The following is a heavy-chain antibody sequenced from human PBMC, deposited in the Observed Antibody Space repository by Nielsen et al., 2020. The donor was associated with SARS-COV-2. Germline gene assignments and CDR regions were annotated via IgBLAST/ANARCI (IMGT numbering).Heavy chain of an antibody. CDR1: GFTFSRYA. CDR2: ISRSGATT. Sequence: GGSLRLSCAASGFTFSRYAMSWVRQAPGQGLEWVSVISRSGATTYYADSVKGRFTISRDNSKNKLYLQMNSLRAEDTAVYYCAKEGNSGSDYDHWGQGTLVTVSS. J-gene: IGHJ5*02. D-gene: IGHD1-26*01. CDR3: AKEGNSGSDYDH. V-gene: IGHV3-23*01.